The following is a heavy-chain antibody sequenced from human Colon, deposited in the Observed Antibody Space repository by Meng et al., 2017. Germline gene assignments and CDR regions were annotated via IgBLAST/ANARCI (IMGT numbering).Heavy chain of an antibody. CDR2: IHSSGNT. V-gene: IGHV4-30-4*01. Sequence: QVQLQESGPGGVKPSQTLSRTCTISGGSINSADYYWNWIRQSPGKGLEWLGYIHSSGNTYYTPSLKSRLTMSLDTSKNQFSLRLTSVTAADTAVYYCARNPVIPDARTFDFWGQGALVTVSS. D-gene: IGHD2-2*01. CDR1: GGSINSADYY. CDR3: ARNPVIPDARTFDF. J-gene: IGHJ4*02.